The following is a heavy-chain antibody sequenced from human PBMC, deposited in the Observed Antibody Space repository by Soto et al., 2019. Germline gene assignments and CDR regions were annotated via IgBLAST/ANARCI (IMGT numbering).Heavy chain of an antibody. J-gene: IGHJ3*02. Sequence: GGSLRLSCVVSGFTFSNFAMHWVRQAPGRGLEWVALISYDGSNKYYAGSVKGRFTISRDNSKNTLYLQMNRLRAEDTALYYCARGGVFYGSGSFYAFDIWGQGTMVTVSS. D-gene: IGHD3-10*01. CDR2: ISYDGSNK. V-gene: IGHV3-30*03. CDR3: ARGGVFYGSGSFYAFDI. CDR1: GFTFSNFA.